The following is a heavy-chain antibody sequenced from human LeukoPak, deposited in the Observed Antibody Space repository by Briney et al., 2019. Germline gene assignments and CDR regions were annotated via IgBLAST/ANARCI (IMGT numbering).Heavy chain of an antibody. D-gene: IGHD1-1*01. Sequence: GESLKISRKGSGYRFIDYWICGGRQMPGKGVEWMGIVYLGDSATRNSPSFQGQVTISVDKSISAAYLRWSRLKASDTAIYYCARRGWYKYKSSGMDVWGKGTTVTVSS. CDR3: ARRGWYKYKSSGMDV. J-gene: IGHJ6*04. V-gene: IGHV5-51*01. CDR2: VYLGDSAT. CDR1: GYRFIDYW.